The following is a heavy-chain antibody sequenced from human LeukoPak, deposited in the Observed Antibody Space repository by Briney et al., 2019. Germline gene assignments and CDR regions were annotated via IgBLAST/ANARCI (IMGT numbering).Heavy chain of an antibody. CDR1: GYTFTSYD. Sequence: ASVKVSCKASGYTFTSYDINWVRQATGQGLEWMGWMNPNSGNTGYAQKFQGRVTMTTVTSTSTAYMELRSLRSDDTAVYYCAILLMTPDTFDIWGQGTMVTVSS. D-gene: IGHD2-8*01. V-gene: IGHV1-8*02. CDR2: MNPNSGNT. CDR3: AILLMTPDTFDI. J-gene: IGHJ3*02.